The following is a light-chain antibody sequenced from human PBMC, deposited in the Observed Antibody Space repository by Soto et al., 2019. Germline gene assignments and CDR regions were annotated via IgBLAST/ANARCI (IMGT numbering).Light chain of an antibody. Sequence: VLTQAPATLSLSPGERATLSCRASQSINTYLAWYQQKPGQAPRLLVYDASKRATGIPARFSGSGSGTDFTLTISSLEPEDFAVYYCQQRFTWPSFGPGTKVDIK. CDR2: DAS. J-gene: IGKJ3*01. CDR1: QSINTY. V-gene: IGKV3-11*01. CDR3: QQRFTWPS.